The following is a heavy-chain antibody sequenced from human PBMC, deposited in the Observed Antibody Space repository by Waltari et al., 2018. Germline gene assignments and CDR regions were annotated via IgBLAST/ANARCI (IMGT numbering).Heavy chain of an antibody. Sequence: QVQLQESGPGLVKPSETLSLTCTVSGGSISSYYWSWIRQPPGKGLEWIGYIYYSGSTNYNPSLKSRVTISVDTSKNQFSLKLSSVTAADTAVYYCARDLWFGELLPVVAFDIWGQGTMVTVSS. CDR2: IYYSGST. CDR3: ARDLWFGELLPVVAFDI. J-gene: IGHJ3*02. V-gene: IGHV4-59*01. CDR1: GGSISSYY. D-gene: IGHD3-10*01.